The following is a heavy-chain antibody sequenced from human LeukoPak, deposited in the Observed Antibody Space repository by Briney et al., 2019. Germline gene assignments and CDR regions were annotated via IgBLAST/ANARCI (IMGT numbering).Heavy chain of an antibody. Sequence: GGSLRLSCAASGFTVSSNYMSWVRQAPGKGLEWVANIKEDESAKFYADSVRGRFTISRDNAKNSVYLEMNNLRVEDTAVYYCARAVDVADYWGRGTLVTVSS. CDR1: GFTVSSNY. D-gene: IGHD3-16*01. J-gene: IGHJ4*02. V-gene: IGHV3-7*01. CDR2: IKEDESAK. CDR3: ARAVDVADY.